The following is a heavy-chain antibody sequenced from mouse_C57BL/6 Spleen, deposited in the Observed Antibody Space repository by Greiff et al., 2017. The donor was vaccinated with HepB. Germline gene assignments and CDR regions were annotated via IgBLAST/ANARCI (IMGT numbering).Heavy chain of an antibody. Sequence: VQLQQSGAELVMPGASVKLSCKASGYTFTSYWMHWVKQRPGQGLEWIGEIDPSDSYTNYNQKFKVKSTLTVDKSSSTAYMQLSSLTSEDAAVYYCARMGLRRWFAYWGQGTLVTVSA. CDR2: IDPSDSYT. V-gene: IGHV1-69*01. CDR3: ARMGLRRWFAY. D-gene: IGHD2-4*01. CDR1: GYTFTSYW. J-gene: IGHJ3*01.